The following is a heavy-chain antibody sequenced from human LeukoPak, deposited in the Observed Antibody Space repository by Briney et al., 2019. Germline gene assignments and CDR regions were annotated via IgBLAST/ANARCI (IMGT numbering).Heavy chain of an antibody. J-gene: IGHJ4*02. Sequence: GGSLRLSCAASGFTFSSYSMNWVRQAPGKGLEWVSYISDSATTIIYADSVKGRFTISRDNAENSLYLQVNSLRAEDTAVYYCAREVMGLGYFDYWGQGTLVTVSS. CDR3: AREVMGLGYFDY. CDR2: ISDSATTI. D-gene: IGHD2-21*01. V-gene: IGHV3-48*01. CDR1: GFTFSSYS.